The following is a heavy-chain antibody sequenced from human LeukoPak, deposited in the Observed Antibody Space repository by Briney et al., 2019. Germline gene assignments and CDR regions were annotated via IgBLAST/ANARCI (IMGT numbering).Heavy chain of an antibody. V-gene: IGHV4-59*01. J-gene: IGHJ5*02. CDR1: GGSISSYY. Sequence: SETLSLTCTVSGGSISSYYWNWIRQPPGKGLEWIGYIYYSGSTNYNPSLKSRVTISVDTSKSQFSLKLSSVTAADTAVYYCARHGTPGTNLNWFDPWGQGTLVTVSS. CDR3: ARHGTPGTNLNWFDP. D-gene: IGHD1-1*01. CDR2: IYYSGST.